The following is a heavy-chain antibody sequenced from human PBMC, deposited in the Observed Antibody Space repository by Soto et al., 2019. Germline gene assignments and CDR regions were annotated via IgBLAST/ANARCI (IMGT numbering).Heavy chain of an antibody. J-gene: IGHJ4*02. Sequence: GGSLRLSCAASGFTFSSYAMSWVRQAPGKGLEWVSAISGSGGSTYYADSVKGRFTISRDNSKNTLYLQMNSLRAEDTAVYYCAKDREVPNRRLKIFGVVTRLFDYWGQGTLVTVSS. CDR1: GFTFSSYA. V-gene: IGHV3-23*01. CDR2: ISGSGGST. D-gene: IGHD3-3*01. CDR3: AKDREVPNRRLKIFGVVTRLFDY.